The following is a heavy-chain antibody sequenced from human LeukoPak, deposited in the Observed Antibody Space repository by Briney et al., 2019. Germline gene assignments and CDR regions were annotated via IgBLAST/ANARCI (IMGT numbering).Heavy chain of an antibody. J-gene: IGHJ6*03. D-gene: IGHD1-26*01. CDR3: ARRAVGATLGYYYYYMDV. CDR1: GYRFTSYW. CDR2: IYPGDSDT. V-gene: IGHV5-51*01. Sequence: GESLKISCKGSGYRFTSYWIGWVRQMPGKGLEWMGIIYPGDSDTRYSPSFQGQVTISADKSISTAYLQWSSLKASDTAMYYCARRAVGATLGYYYYYMDVWGKGTTVTISS.